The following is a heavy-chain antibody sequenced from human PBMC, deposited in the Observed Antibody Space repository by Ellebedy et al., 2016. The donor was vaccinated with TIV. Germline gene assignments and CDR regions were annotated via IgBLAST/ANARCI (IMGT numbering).Heavy chain of an antibody. D-gene: IGHD6-19*01. CDR1: GYTFTSHY. CDR3: ARDSRQWLEEYSFDY. J-gene: IGHJ4*02. V-gene: IGHV1-46*01. Sequence: AASVKVSCKASGYTFTSHYIHWMRQAPGQGLEWMGVINPSGGSTSYAQKFQGRITMTRDTSTTTVYMELSSLRSEDTAVDYCARDSRQWLEEYSFDYWGRGTLVTVSS. CDR2: INPSGGST.